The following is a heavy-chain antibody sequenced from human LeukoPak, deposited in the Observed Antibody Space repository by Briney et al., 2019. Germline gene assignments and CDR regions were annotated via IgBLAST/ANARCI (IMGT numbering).Heavy chain of an antibody. CDR2: IYYSGST. V-gene: IGHV4-59*01. CDR1: GGSINSYY. D-gene: IGHD2-15*01. J-gene: IGHJ5*02. Sequence: SETLSLTCTVSGGSINSYYWSWIRQPPGKGLEWIGYIYYSGSTNYNPSLKSRVTISVDTSKNQFSLKLSSVTAADTAVYYCARAGSGGATSYSNWFDPWGQGTLVTVSS. CDR3: ARAGSGGATSYSNWFDP.